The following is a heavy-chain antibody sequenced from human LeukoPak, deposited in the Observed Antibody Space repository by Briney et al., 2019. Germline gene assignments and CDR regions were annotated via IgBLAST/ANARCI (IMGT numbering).Heavy chain of an antibody. D-gene: IGHD6-19*01. CDR3: ARGETGYSSGWDEY. CDR1: GYTFTNYG. J-gene: IGHJ4*02. Sequence: GASVNVSCKASGYTFTNYGMNWVRQAPGQGLEWMGWINTKTGNPTYAQGFTGRCVFSLDTSVSTAYLQISSLKAEDTAVYHCARGETGYSSGWDEYWGQGTLVTVTS. CDR2: INTKTGNP. V-gene: IGHV7-4-1*02.